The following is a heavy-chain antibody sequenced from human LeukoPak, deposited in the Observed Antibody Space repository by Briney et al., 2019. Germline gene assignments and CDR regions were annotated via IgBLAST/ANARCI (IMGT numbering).Heavy chain of an antibody. CDR2: IGASYGST. D-gene: IGHD3-9*01. Sequence: PGGSLRLSCAASGFTFSSYAMNWVRQAPGKGLEWVSTIGASYGSTYYADSVKGRFTISRDNSKDTLYQQMNSLRAEDTALYYCAKDLPGYSAPEYWGQGTLVTVSS. CDR3: AKDLPGYSAPEY. CDR1: GFTFSSYA. J-gene: IGHJ4*02. V-gene: IGHV3-23*01.